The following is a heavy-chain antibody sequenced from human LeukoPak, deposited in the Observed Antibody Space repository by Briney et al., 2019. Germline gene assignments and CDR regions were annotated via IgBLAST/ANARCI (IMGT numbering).Heavy chain of an antibody. J-gene: IGHJ4*02. D-gene: IGHD2-21*01. CDR3: AKFLPTHIVVANYYFDY. CDR2: IRGSGDST. CDR1: GCTFSSYA. Sequence: PGGSLRLSCAASGCTFSSYAMSWFRQAPGKGLEWVLAIRGSGDSTYYADSVEGRFTISSDNSKNTLYLQMNSLRAEDTAVYYCAKFLPTHIVVANYYFDYWGQGTLVTVSS. V-gene: IGHV3-23*01.